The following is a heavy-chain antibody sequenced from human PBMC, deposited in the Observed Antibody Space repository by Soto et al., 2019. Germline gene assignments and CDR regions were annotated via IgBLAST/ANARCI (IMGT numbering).Heavy chain of an antibody. CDR3: ARMYYDSSGYYYGAFDI. D-gene: IGHD3-22*01. CDR1: GGTFNSYA. V-gene: IGHV1-69*13. J-gene: IGHJ3*02. Sequence: SVEVSRKASGGTFNSYASSWVRQDKGQGLEWMGGIIPIFGTANYAQKFQGRVTITADESTSTAYMELSSLRSEDTAVYYCARMYYDSSGYYYGAFDIWGQGTMVTVSS. CDR2: IIPIFGTA.